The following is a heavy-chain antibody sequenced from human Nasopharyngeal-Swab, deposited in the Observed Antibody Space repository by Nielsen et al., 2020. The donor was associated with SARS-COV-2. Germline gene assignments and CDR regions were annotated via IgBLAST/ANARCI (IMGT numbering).Heavy chain of an antibody. J-gene: IGHJ4*02. CDR3: ARDRPGYYFDY. CDR1: GGSISSYY. CDR2: IYYSGST. Sequence: SGTLSLTCTVSGGSISSYYWSWIRQPPGKGLEWIGYIYYSGSTNYNPSLKSRVTISVDTSKNQFSLKLSSVTAADTAVYYCARDRPGYYFDYWGQGTLVTVSS. V-gene: IGHV4-59*01.